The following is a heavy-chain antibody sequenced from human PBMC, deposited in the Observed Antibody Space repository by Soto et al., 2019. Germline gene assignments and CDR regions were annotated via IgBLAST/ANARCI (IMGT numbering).Heavy chain of an antibody. V-gene: IGHV3-74*01. J-gene: IGHJ4*02. CDR3: ATLVVRGISTGWPQ. CDR1: GFSFGSYW. D-gene: IGHD6-19*01. CDR2: ISSDGGST. Sequence: EVQLVESGGGVVQPGGSLRLSCVASGFSFGSYWMHWVRQVPGGGLRWVSRISSDGGSTDYADSVQGRFTTSRDNAKNTLFLQMSSLRAEDTALYYCATLVVRGISTGWPQWGQGTLVTVSS.